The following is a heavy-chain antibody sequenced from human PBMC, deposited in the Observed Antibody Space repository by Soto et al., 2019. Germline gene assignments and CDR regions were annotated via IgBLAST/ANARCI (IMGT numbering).Heavy chain of an antibody. Sequence: GESLKISCKGSGYSFNIYWIAWVRQMPGKGLEWMGIIFPVDSDARYSPSFQGQVTISVDKSISTAYVQWSSLEVSDTAIYYCARRNSNFGAFDIWGQGTMVTVSS. J-gene: IGHJ3*02. CDR1: GYSFNIYW. CDR2: IFPVDSDA. CDR3: ARRNSNFGAFDI. V-gene: IGHV5-51*01. D-gene: IGHD3-3*02.